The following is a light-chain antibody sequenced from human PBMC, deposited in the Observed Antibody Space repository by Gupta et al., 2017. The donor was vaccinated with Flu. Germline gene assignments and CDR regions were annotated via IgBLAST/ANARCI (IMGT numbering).Light chain of an antibody. J-gene: IGLJ3*02. CDR3: QSYDNSNRNWV. V-gene: IGLV6-57*03. CDR2: EDN. Sequence: NFMLTQPHSVSESPGKTVTISCTRSSGSIASNYVQWYQQRPGSAPTTVIYEDNQRPSGVPDRFSGSIDSSSNSASLTISGLKTEDEADYDCQSYDNSNRNWVFGGGTKLTVL. CDR1: SGSIASNY.